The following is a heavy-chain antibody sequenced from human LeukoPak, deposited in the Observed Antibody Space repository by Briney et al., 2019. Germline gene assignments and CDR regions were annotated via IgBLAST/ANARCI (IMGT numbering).Heavy chain of an antibody. V-gene: IGHV4-34*01. Sequence: SETLSLTCAVSGVAFSNYYWSWVRQSPRQGLEWIGEINHSGYTNYNPSLKSRVTMSIDTSKNQFSLLLTSVTAADAGVYYCTRAVAGHPDWGQGTLVTVST. J-gene: IGHJ4*02. CDR3: TRAVAGHPD. D-gene: IGHD6-19*01. CDR2: INHSGYT. CDR1: GVAFSNYY.